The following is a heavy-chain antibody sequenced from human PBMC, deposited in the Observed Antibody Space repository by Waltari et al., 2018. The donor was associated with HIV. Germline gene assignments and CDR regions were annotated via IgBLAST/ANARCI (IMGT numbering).Heavy chain of an antibody. D-gene: IGHD2-21*01. CDR2: IIYSINHI. CDR3: ARGCGGLSCNTRHFDY. Sequence: EVQLVESGGGLVKHGGSLRLSCVASEFTFHNYTLNWVRQAPGKGLEWVSSIIYSINHIYYTDSVKGRFTISRDNAESSLYLQMNSLGAEDTSVYYCARGCGGLSCNTRHFDYWGQGTLVTVSS. CDR1: EFTFHNYT. J-gene: IGHJ4*02. V-gene: IGHV3-21*01.